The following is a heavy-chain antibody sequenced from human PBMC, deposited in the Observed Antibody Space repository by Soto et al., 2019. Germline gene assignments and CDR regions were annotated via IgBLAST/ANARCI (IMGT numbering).Heavy chain of an antibody. CDR1: GYNFAGYW. D-gene: IGHD3-3*01. V-gene: IGHV5-51*01. CDR2: IYPSDSDT. CDR3: ARGGVSTRTFDY. J-gene: IGHJ4*02. Sequence: PGESLKISCKGSGYNFAGYWIAWVRQMPGKGLELMGIIYPSDSDTRYRPSFQGQVTISADKSVSSAYLQWSSLRASDTAMYYCARGGVSTRTFDYWGQGTPVTVSS.